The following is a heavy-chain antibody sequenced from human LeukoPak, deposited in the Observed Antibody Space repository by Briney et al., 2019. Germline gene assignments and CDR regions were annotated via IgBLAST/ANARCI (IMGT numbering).Heavy chain of an antibody. CDR1: GGSISSYY. D-gene: IGHD6-19*01. CDR2: IYYSGST. Sequence: KPSETLSLTCTVSGGSISSYYWSWIRQPPGKGLEWIGYIYYSGSTNYNPSLKSRVTISVDTSKNQFSLKLSSVTAADTAVYYCARAGSSGWYYYYYGMDVWGQGTTVTVSS. V-gene: IGHV4-59*01. CDR3: ARAGSSGWYYYYYGMDV. J-gene: IGHJ6*02.